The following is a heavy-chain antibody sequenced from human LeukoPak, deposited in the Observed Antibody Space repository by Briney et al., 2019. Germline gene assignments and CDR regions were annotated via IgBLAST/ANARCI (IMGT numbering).Heavy chain of an antibody. Sequence: GGSLRLSCAASGFTVSSNYMSWVRQAPGKGLEWVSVIYSGGSTYYADSVKGRFTISRDNSKNTLYLQMNSLRAEDTAVYYCAERGYYYDSSGYPNHAFDIWGQGTMVTVSS. V-gene: IGHV3-53*01. D-gene: IGHD3-22*01. CDR1: GFTVSSNY. CDR3: AERGYYYDSSGYPNHAFDI. CDR2: IYSGGST. J-gene: IGHJ3*02.